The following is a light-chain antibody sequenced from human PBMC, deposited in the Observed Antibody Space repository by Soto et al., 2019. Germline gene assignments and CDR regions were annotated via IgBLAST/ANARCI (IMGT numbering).Light chain of an antibody. J-gene: IGKJ1*01. CDR3: QQYKSYWT. CDR2: DAS. V-gene: IGKV1-5*01. CDR1: QMISTW. Sequence: VHMTQSPSTLSASLLDGVTLTFLSIQMISTWLSLYQQKPGKAPKLLISDASSLETGVPSRFSGSGSGTEFTLTISSLRPDGFATYCCQQYKSYWTFGQGTKVDIK.